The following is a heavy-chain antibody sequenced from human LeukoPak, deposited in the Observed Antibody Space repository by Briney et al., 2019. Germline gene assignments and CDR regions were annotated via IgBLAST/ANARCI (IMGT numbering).Heavy chain of an antibody. CDR2: ISAYNGNT. V-gene: IGHV1-18*01. D-gene: IGHD4-11*01. Sequence: GASVKVSCKASGYTFTSYGISWVRQAPGQGLEWMGWISAYNGNTNYAQKPQGRVTMTTDTSTSTAYMELRSLRSDDTAVYYCARYSNYGDYYYYYMDVWGKGTTVTVSS. CDR3: ARYSNYGDYYYYYMDV. CDR1: GYTFTSYG. J-gene: IGHJ6*03.